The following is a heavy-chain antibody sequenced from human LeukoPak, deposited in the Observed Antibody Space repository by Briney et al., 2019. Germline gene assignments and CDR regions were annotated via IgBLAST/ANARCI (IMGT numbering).Heavy chain of an antibody. V-gene: IGHV4-34*01. Sequence: PSETLSLTCAVYGGSFSGYYWSWIRQPPGKGLEWIGEINHSGSTNYNPSLKSRVTISVDTSKNQFSLKLSSVTAADTAVYYCARAQMTTPFHHPFGYWGQGTLVTVSS. D-gene: IGHD4-17*01. CDR3: ARAQMTTPFHHPFGY. CDR1: GGSFSGYY. CDR2: INHSGST. J-gene: IGHJ4*02.